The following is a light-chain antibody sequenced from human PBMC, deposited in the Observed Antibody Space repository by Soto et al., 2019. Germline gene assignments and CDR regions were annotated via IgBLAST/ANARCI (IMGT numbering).Light chain of an antibody. V-gene: IGLV2-23*01. CDR2: EGT. CDR3: CSYAGSSTWV. CDR1: SSDIGSYNL. Sequence: QSVLTQPDSVSGSPGQSITISCTGTSSDIGSYNLVSWYQQHPGKAPKLMMYEGTKRPSGASNRFSGSKSGNTASLTISGLQAEDEADYYCCSYAGSSTWVFGGGTKLTVL. J-gene: IGLJ3*02.